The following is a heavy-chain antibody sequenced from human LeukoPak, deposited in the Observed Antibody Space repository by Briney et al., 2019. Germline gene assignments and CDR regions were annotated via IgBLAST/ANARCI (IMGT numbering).Heavy chain of an antibody. Sequence: RGSLRLSCAASGFTFYDYGMSWVRQAPGKGLEWVSGINWRGGRKDYADSVKGRFTISRDNAKNSLYLQMNSLRAEDTALYYCARASHYSDSSDYPDYWGQGTLVTVSS. CDR1: GFTFYDYG. CDR2: INWRGGRK. CDR3: ARASHYSDSSDYPDY. J-gene: IGHJ4*02. D-gene: IGHD3-22*01. V-gene: IGHV3-20*04.